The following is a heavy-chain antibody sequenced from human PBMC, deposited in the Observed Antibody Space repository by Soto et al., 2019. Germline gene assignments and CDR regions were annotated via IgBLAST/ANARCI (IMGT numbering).Heavy chain of an antibody. V-gene: IGHV3-23*01. CDR3: AKDLSMALAGIGFDF. J-gene: IGHJ4*02. D-gene: IGHD6-19*01. CDR1: GFTFSSYA. Sequence: EVQLLESGGGLVQPGGSLRLSCAASGFTFSSYAMSWVRQAPGKGLEWVSAISGSGGSTYYADSVKGRFAISRDNSKNTLYLQMNSLRAEDTAVYYCAKDLSMALAGIGFDFWGQGTLVTVSS. CDR2: ISGSGGST.